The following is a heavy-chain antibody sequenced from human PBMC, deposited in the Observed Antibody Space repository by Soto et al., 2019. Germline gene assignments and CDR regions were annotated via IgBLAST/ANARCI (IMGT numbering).Heavy chain of an antibody. CDR2: IDPSDSYT. D-gene: IGHD1-1*01. CDR3: ARHARPVGTTDYYYGMDV. Sequence: GESLKISCKGSGYSFTSYWISWVRQMPVKGLEWMGRIDPSDSYTNYSPSFQGHVTISADKSISTAYLQWSSLKASDTAMYYCARHARPVGTTDYYYGMDVWGQGTTVTVSS. J-gene: IGHJ6*02. V-gene: IGHV5-10-1*01. CDR1: GYSFTSYW.